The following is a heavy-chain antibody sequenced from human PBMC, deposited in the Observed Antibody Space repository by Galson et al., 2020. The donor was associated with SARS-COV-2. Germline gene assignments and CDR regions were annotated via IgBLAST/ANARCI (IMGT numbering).Heavy chain of an antibody. CDR2: IYYSGST. CDR3: ARGFWP. D-gene: IGHD3-3*01. V-gene: IGHV4-59*13. CDR1: GGSISSYY. J-gene: IGHJ5*02. Sequence: SETLSLTCPVSGGSISSYYWSWTRQPPGKGLEWIGYIYYSGSTNYNPSLKSRVTISVDTSKNQFSLKLSSVTAADTAVYYCARGFWPWGQGTLVTVSS.